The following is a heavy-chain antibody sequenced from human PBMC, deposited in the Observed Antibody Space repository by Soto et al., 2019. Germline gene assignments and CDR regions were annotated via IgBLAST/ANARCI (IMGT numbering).Heavy chain of an antibody. CDR3: ARGPSMLIRKNWFDP. CDR2: IYYSGST. V-gene: IGHV4-30-4*01. D-gene: IGHD3-10*02. J-gene: IGHJ5*02. CDR1: GGSISRGDYF. Sequence: SETLSLTCSVSGGSISRGDYFWSWIRQPPRKGLEWIGYIYYSGSTYYNPSLKGRVTMSVDSSKNQFSLKLSSVTAADTAVYYCARGPSMLIRKNWFDPWGQGTLVTVSS.